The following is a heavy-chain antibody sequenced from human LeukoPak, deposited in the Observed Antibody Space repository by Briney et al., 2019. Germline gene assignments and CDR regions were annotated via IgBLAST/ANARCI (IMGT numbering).Heavy chain of an antibody. CDR3: VRAWGTTDDY. CDR1: GFTFRNYW. D-gene: IGHD1-7*01. J-gene: IGHJ4*02. CDR2: IKTDGSTT. V-gene: IGHV3-74*01. Sequence: GGSLRLSCAASGFTFRNYWMHWVRQAPGEGLVWVSRIKTDGSTTNYADSVKGRFTISRDNAKNTLYLQLNSLRAEDTAVYYCVRAWGTTDDYWGQGTLVTVSS.